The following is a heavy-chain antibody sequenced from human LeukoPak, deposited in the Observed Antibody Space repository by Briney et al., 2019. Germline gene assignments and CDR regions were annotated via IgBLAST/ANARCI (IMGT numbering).Heavy chain of an antibody. CDR1: GGSISSYY. J-gene: IGHJ4*02. CDR2: IYCSGST. V-gene: IGHV4-59*12. D-gene: IGHD4-17*01. Sequence: SETLSLTCTVSGGSISSYYWSWIRQPPGKGLEWIGNIYCSGSTYYNPSLESRVTISVDTSKNQLSLRLNSVTAADTAVYYCAREKGGYDNGDYAFAYWGQGTLVTVSS. CDR3: AREKGGYDNGDYAFAY.